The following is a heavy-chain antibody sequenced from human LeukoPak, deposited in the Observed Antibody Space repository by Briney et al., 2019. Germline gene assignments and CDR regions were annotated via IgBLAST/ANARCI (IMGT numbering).Heavy chain of an antibody. Sequence: GASVKVSCKASGYTFTGYYMHWVRQAPGQGLECMGWINPNSGGTNYAQKFQGRVTMTRDTSISTAYMELSRLRSDDTAVYYCARGGAAAGTRFDPWGQGTLVTVSS. V-gene: IGHV1-2*02. CDR1: GYTFTGYY. D-gene: IGHD6-13*01. CDR2: INPNSGGT. CDR3: ARGGAAAGTRFDP. J-gene: IGHJ5*02.